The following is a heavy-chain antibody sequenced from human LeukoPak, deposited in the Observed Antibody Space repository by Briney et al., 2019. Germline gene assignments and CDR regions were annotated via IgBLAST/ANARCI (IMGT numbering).Heavy chain of an antibody. CDR3: ARALTTRTLYYFDY. D-gene: IGHD4-17*01. V-gene: IGHV6-1*01. Sequence: SQTLSLTCAISGDSVTSNSAAWNWIRQSPARGLEGLVRTYYRAKWYNEYAVSVKIRITNNPDTYKNQFSLKLNSVAPEDTAVYYCARALTTRTLYYFDYWGQGTLVTVSS. J-gene: IGHJ4*02. CDR2: TYYRAKWYN. CDR1: GDSVTSNSAA.